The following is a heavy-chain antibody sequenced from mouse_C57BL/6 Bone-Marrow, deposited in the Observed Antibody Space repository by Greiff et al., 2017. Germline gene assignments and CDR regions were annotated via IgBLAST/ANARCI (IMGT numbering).Heavy chain of an antibody. J-gene: IGHJ3*01. Sequence: QVQLKQSGAELVKPGASVKISCKASGYAFSSYWMNWVKQRPGKGLEWIGQIYPGEGDTNYNGKLKGKATLTADKSSSTAYMQRSSLTSEDSAVYFCARGGDYDGGAWFAYWGQGTLVTVSA. CDR3: ARGGDYDGGAWFAY. V-gene: IGHV1-80*01. CDR2: IYPGEGDT. D-gene: IGHD2-4*01. CDR1: GYAFSSYW.